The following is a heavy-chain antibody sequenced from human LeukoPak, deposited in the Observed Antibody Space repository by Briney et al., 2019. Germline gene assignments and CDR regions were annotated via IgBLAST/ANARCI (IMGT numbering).Heavy chain of an antibody. J-gene: IGHJ5*02. CDR1: GGSISSGGYY. D-gene: IGHD3-9*01. Sequence: PSETLSLTCTVSGGSISSGGYYWSWIRQPPGKGLEWIGEINHSGSTNYNPSLKSRVTISVDTSKNQFSLKLSSVTAADTAVYYCARDPTYYDILTGYYTSNWFDPWGQGTLVTVSS. CDR2: INHSGST. CDR3: ARDPTYYDILTGYYTSNWFDP. V-gene: IGHV4-39*07.